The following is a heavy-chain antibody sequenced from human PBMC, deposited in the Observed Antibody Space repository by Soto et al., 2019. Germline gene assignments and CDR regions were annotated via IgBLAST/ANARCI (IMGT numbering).Heavy chain of an antibody. V-gene: IGHV3-33*01. Sequence: PGGSLRLSCAASGFTFSSYGMHWVRQAPGKGLEWVAVIWYDGSNKYYADSVKGRFTISRDNSKNTLYLQMNSLRAEDTAVYYCARDRELIAAAGMRNWFDPWGQGTLVTVSS. D-gene: IGHD6-13*01. CDR2: IWYDGSNK. J-gene: IGHJ5*02. CDR3: ARDRELIAAAGMRNWFDP. CDR1: GFTFSSYG.